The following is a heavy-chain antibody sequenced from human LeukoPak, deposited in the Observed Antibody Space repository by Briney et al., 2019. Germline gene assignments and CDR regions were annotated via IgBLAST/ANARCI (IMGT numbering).Heavy chain of an antibody. D-gene: IGHD1-20*01. Sequence: GGSLRLSCAASGFTFSSYGMHWVRQAPGKGLEWVAFIRYDGSNKYYADSVKGRFTISRDNSKNTLYLQMNSLRAEDTAVYYCAKRGHNWNDGEVYFDYWGQGTLVTVSS. CDR1: GFTFSSYG. J-gene: IGHJ4*02. CDR3: AKRGHNWNDGEVYFDY. V-gene: IGHV3-30*02. CDR2: IRYDGSNK.